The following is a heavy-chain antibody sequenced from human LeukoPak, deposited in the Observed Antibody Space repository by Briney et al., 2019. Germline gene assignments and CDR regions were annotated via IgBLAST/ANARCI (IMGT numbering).Heavy chain of an antibody. CDR1: GFTFSSYW. CDR2: IKSDGRST. D-gene: IGHD6-6*01. Sequence: GGSLRLSCAASGFTFSSYWMHWVRQAPGKGLVWVSLIKSDGRSTSYADSVKGRFTISRDNAKNTVYLQMNSLRVEDTAVYYCTRDFKYSSDYWGQGTLVTVSS. J-gene: IGHJ4*02. V-gene: IGHV3-74*01. CDR3: TRDFKYSSDY.